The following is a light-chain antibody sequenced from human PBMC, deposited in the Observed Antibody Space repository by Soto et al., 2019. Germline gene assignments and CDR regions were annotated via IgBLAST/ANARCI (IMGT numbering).Light chain of an antibody. Sequence: DIQMTQSPSTLSASVGDRVTITCRASQSISYWLAWYQQKPGKAPNLLIYKASSLESGVPSRFSGSGSGTEFTLTICNLQPDDFASYYCQQYNSYPLTFGPGTKVDIK. J-gene: IGKJ3*01. CDR3: QQYNSYPLT. V-gene: IGKV1-5*03. CDR2: KAS. CDR1: QSISYW.